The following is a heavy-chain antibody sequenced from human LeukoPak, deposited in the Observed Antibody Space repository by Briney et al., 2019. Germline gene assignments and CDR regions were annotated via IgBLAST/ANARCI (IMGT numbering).Heavy chain of an antibody. CDR2: IYYSGST. D-gene: IGHD6-19*01. CDR1: GGSISSYY. Sequence: SETLSLTCTVSGGSISSYYWSWIRQPPGKGLEWIGYIYYSGSTNYNPSLKSRVTISVDTSKNQFSLKLSSVTAADTAVYYCARGQWLVLGYWGQGTLVTVSS. CDR3: ARGQWLVLGY. J-gene: IGHJ4*02. V-gene: IGHV4-59*12.